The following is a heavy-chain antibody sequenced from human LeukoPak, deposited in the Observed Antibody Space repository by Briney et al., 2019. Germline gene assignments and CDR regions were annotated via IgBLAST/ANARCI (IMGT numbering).Heavy chain of an antibody. V-gene: IGHV4-31*03. Sequence: SETLSLTCSVSKGSISSGGYYWSWIRQHPGKGLEWIGYIHYSGRTYSNPSLKSRVTISGDTSKNQFSLKLSSVTAADTAVYYCARGEGYYYDRSGYTNWFDPWGQGTLVTVSS. D-gene: IGHD3-22*01. CDR3: ARGEGYYYDRSGYTNWFDP. CDR2: IHYSGRT. CDR1: KGSISSGGYY. J-gene: IGHJ5*02.